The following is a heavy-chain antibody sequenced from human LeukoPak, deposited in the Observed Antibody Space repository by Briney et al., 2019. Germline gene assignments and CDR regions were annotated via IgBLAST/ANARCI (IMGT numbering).Heavy chain of an antibody. V-gene: IGHV4-4*07. J-gene: IGHJ3*02. CDR1: GGSISSYY. Sequence: SETLSLTCTVSGGSISSYYWSWIRQPAGKGLEWIGRIYISGSTNYKSSLKSRVTISVDTSKNQFSLKLSTVTAADTAVYYCAREGSDAFDIWGQGTMVTVSS. CDR2: IYISGST. CDR3: AREGSDAFDI.